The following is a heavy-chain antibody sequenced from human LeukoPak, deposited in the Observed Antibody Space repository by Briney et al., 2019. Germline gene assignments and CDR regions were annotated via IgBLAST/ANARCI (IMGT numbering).Heavy chain of an antibody. D-gene: IGHD2-2*01. CDR1: GFSLSTSGVG. CDR3: AHRRRYCSSTSCPNWFDP. CDR2: IYWNDDK. V-gene: IGHV2-5*01. Sequence: SGPTLVNPTQTLTLTCTFSGFSLSTSGVGVGWIRQPPGKALEWLALIYWNDDKRYSPSLKSRLTITKDTSKNQVVLTMTNMDPVDTATYYCAHRRRYCSSTSCPNWFDPWGQGTLVTVSS. J-gene: IGHJ5*02.